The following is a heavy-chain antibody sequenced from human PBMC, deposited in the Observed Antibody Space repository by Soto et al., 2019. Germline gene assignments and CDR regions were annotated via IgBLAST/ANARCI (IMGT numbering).Heavy chain of an antibody. V-gene: IGHV1-2*02. CDR3: ARVKQLVTFNWVY. J-gene: IGHJ4*02. Sequence: SSVKVSCKASGYTFTGYYMHWVRQAPGQGLEWMGWINPNSGGTNYAQKFQGRVTMTRDTSISTAYMELSRLRSDDTAVYYCARVKQLVTFNWVYWGQGHLGTVSS. CDR1: GYTFTGYY. D-gene: IGHD6-6*01. CDR2: INPNSGGT.